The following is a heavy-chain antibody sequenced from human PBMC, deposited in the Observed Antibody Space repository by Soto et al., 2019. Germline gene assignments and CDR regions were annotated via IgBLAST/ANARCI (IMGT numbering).Heavy chain of an antibody. CDR1: GGSISSTNYY. CDR3: ARHERRGDRKGLWYEPEYYYYGMDV. Sequence: QLQLQESGPGLVKPSETLSLTCTVSGGSISSTNYYWGWIRQPPGKGLEWIGSIYYSGSTYYNPSLKSRVTISVDPSKNRFFLKLSSVTAADTAVYDCARHERRGDRKGLWYEPEYYYYGMDVWGQGTTVTVSS. D-gene: IGHD1-1*01. CDR2: IYYSGST. J-gene: IGHJ6*02. V-gene: IGHV4-39*01.